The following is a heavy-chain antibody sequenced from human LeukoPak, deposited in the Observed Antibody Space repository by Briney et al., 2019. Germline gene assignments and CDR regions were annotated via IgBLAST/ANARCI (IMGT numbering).Heavy chain of an antibody. V-gene: IGHV4-4*07. CDR1: GGSISSYY. CDR3: ARGSLRFLEWLLSTHYYMDV. J-gene: IGHJ6*03. D-gene: IGHD3-3*01. Sequence: SETLSLTCTVSGGSISSYYWSWIRQPAGKGLEWIGRIYTSGSTNYNPSLKSRVTISVDTSKNQFSLKLSSVTAADTAVYYCARGSLRFLEWLLSTHYYMDVWGKGTTVTVSS. CDR2: IYTSGST.